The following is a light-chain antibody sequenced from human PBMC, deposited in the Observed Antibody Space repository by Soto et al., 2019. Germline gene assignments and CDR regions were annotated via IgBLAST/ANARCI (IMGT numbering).Light chain of an antibody. J-gene: IGKJ4*01. Sequence: ERVMTQSPASLSVSPGERATLSCRASQSVGSDLAWYQQKPGQAPRLLIYGASTRATGIPARFSGSGSGTEFTLTISSLQSEDFAVYHCQQYNFWPHTFGGGTKVEIK. CDR2: GAS. V-gene: IGKV3-15*01. CDR1: QSVGSD. CDR3: QQYNFWPHT.